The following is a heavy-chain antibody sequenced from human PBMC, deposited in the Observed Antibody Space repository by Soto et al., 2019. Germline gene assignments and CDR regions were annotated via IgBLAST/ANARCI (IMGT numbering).Heavy chain of an antibody. J-gene: IGHJ3*02. D-gene: IGHD3-16*01. CDR1: GSSRGAFH. CDR3: ARSPLTYDYVRQTWSEVGDSFDI. V-gene: IGHV4-34*12. Sequence: SETLSLTCAIYGSSRGAFHWTWIRQPPGKGLEWIGELIHGGSTTYNPSLKSRVTFSLDTSKSQFSLHLLSVTAADTAVYYCARSPLTYDYVRQTWSEVGDSFDIWGRGTLVTVSS. CDR2: LIHGGST.